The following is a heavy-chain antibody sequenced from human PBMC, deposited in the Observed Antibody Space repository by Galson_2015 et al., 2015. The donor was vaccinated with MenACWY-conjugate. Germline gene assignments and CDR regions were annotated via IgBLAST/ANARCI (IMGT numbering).Heavy chain of an antibody. CDR2: IYPGDSET. CDR1: GYSFPSYW. Sequence: QSGAEVTQPGESLEISCKGSGYSFPSYWIGWVSQMPRKGLEWMGIIYPGDSETRYSPSFQGHVPISDDKSISTAYLQWSSLKATDPFMYFCARPTGDWDRLYFDLWGRGTLV. D-gene: IGHD3/OR15-3a*01. V-gene: IGHV5-51*01. J-gene: IGHJ2*01. CDR3: ARPTGDWDRLYFDL.